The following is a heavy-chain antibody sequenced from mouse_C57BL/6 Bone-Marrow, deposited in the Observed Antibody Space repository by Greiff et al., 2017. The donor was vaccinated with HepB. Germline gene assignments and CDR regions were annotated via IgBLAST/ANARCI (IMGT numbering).Heavy chain of an antibody. CDR1: GFTFSDFY. V-gene: IGHV7-1*01. J-gene: IGHJ3*01. D-gene: IGHD4-1*01. CDR2: SRNKANDYTT. Sequence: EVNVVESGGGLVQSGRSLRLSCATSGFTFSDFYMEWVRQAPGKGLEWIAASRNKANDYTTEYSASVKGRFIVSRDTSQSILYLQMNALRAEDTAIYYCARSNWDEGFAYWGQGTLVTVSA. CDR3: ARSNWDEGFAY.